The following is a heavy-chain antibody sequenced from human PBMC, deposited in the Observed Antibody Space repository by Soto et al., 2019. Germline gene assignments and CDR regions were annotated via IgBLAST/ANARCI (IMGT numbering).Heavy chain of an antibody. CDR1: GYSCTSSS. CDR3: ARVRRYCSGGSCYTYGMDV. D-gene: IGHD2-15*01. CDR2: IYPGDSDT. Sequence: PGASLKTSSTCSGYSCTSSSSGWGRHTPGEGVEWMGIIYPGDSDTRYSPSFQGQVTISADKSISTAYLQWSSLKASDTAMYHCARVRRYCSGGSCYTYGMDVWGQGTTVTV. J-gene: IGHJ6*02. V-gene: IGHV5-51*01.